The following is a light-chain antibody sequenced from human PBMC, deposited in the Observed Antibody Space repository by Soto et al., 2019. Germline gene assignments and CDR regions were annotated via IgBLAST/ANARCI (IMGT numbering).Light chain of an antibody. V-gene: IGKV3-15*01. CDR1: QSVSSN. J-gene: IGKJ5*01. Sequence: EIVMTQSPATLSVSPGERATLYCRASQSVSSNLAWYQQKPGQAPRLLIYDVSTRATGIPARFSGSGSGTEFTLTISSLQSEDFAVYYCQQYKNWPPITFGQGTRLEIK. CDR3: QQYKNWPPIT. CDR2: DVS.